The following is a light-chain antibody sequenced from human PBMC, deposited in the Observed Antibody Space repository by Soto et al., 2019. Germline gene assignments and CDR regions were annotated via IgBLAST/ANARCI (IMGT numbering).Light chain of an antibody. V-gene: IGLV2-14*01. CDR3: SSYTSSSTSRG. Sequence: SALTQPASVSGSPGQSITISCTGTSSDVGGYNYVSWYQQHPGKAPKLMIYDVSNRPSGVSNRFSGSKSGNTASLTISGLQAEDEADYYCSSYTSSSTSRGFGTGTKLTVL. J-gene: IGLJ1*01. CDR1: SSDVGGYNY. CDR2: DVS.